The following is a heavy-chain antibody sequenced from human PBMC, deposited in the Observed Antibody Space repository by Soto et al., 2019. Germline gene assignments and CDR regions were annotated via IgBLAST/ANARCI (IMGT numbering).Heavy chain of an antibody. CDR2: INAGNGNT. V-gene: IGHV1-3*01. Sequence: ASVKVSCEASGYCFTSYAMHWVRQAPGQRLEWMGWINAGNGNTKYSQKFQGRVTITRDTSASTAYMELSSLRSEDTAVYYCARGSSGYDFPYYYYGMDVWGQGTTVTVSS. D-gene: IGHD5-12*01. CDR3: ARGSSGYDFPYYYYGMDV. CDR1: GYCFTSYA. J-gene: IGHJ6*02.